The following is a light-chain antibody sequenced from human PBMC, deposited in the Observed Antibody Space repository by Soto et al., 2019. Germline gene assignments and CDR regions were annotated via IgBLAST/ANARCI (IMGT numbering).Light chain of an antibody. J-gene: IGKJ5*01. V-gene: IGKV3D-20*02. CDR1: QSVSSSY. Sequence: EIVLTQSPGTLSLSPVERATLSCRASQSVSSSYLAWYQQKPGQAPRLLIYDVSYRATGIPVRFSGSGSGTDFTLTISSLEPEDFAVYYCQQRSDWLPITFGQGTRLEIK. CDR2: DVS. CDR3: QQRSDWLPIT.